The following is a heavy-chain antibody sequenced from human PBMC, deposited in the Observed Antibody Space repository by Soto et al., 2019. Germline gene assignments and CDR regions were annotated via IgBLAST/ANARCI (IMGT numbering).Heavy chain of an antibody. J-gene: IGHJ4*02. CDR1: GGSISSYY. Sequence: SETLSLTCTVSGGSISSYYCSWIRQPPEKGLEWIGYIYCSGSTNYNPSLKSRVTISVDTSKNQFSLKLSSVTAADTAVYYCARSTPSRITMVRGVTPYFDYWGQGTLVTVSS. V-gene: IGHV4-59*01. D-gene: IGHD3-10*01. CDR3: ARSTPSRITMVRGVTPYFDY. CDR2: IYCSGST.